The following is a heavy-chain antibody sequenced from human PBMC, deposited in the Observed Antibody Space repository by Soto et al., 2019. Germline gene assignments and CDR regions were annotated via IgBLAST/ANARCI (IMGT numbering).Heavy chain of an antibody. Sequence: QVQLVQSGAEVKKPGASVKVSCKASGYTFTSYDINWVRQATGQGLEWMGWMNPNSGNTGYAQKFQGRVTMTRNTSISTAYRELSSLRSEAPAVYYWAGGVGGGVSEGLGNGMDVWGQGTTVTVSS. CDR2: MNPNSGNT. V-gene: IGHV1-8*01. CDR1: GYTFTSYD. CDR3: AGGVGGGVSEGLGNGMDV. J-gene: IGHJ6*02. D-gene: IGHD1-26*01.